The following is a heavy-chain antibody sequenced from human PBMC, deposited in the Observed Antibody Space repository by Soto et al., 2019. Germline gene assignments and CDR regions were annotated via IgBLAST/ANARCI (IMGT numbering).Heavy chain of an antibody. J-gene: IGHJ4*02. CDR1: GGSISSGGYY. CDR2: IYYSGST. V-gene: IGHV4-31*03. Sequence: QVQLQESGPGLVKPSQTLSLTCTVSGGSISSGGYYWSWIRQHPGKGREWIGYIYYSGSTYYNPSLKRRVNISVDTSKNQFSLKLSSVTAAETAVYYCASSSWYSVDYWGQGTLVTVSS. CDR3: ASSSWYSVDY. D-gene: IGHD6-13*01.